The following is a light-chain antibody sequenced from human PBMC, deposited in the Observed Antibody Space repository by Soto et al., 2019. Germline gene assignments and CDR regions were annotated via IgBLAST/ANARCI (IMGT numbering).Light chain of an antibody. V-gene: IGLV2-14*01. CDR2: EVN. Sequence: QSALTQPASVSGSPGQSITISCAGTSSALGSYNYVSWYQHHPGKAPKLMIYEVNNRPSGVSNRFSGSKSGNTASLTISGLQSEDEADYYCISYTTSRSMVFGGGTKLTVL. CDR1: SSALGSYNY. CDR3: ISYTTSRSMV. J-gene: IGLJ3*02.